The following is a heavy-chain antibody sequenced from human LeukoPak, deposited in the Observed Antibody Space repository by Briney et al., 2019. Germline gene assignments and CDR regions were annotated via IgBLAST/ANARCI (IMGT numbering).Heavy chain of an antibody. CDR3: AKGRRSGWYFFSGQESYGMDV. V-gene: IGHV3-33*06. CDR2: IWFDGSNE. Sequence: GRSLRLSCVASRFTFSNYAMHWVRQAPGKGLEWVAAIWFDGSNEYYADSVKGRFTISRDNSKNTLYLQMNSLRAEDTAVYYCAKGRRSGWYFFSGQESYGMDVWGQGTTVTVSS. D-gene: IGHD6-19*01. J-gene: IGHJ6*02. CDR1: RFTFSNYA.